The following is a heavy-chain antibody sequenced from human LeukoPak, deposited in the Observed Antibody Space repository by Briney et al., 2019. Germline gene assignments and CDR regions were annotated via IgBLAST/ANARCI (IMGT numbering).Heavy chain of an antibody. V-gene: IGHV4-4*07. CDR2: IYTSGST. Sequence: SETLSLTCTVSGGSISSYYWSWIRQPAGKGLEWIGRIYTSGSTNYNPSLKSRVTMSVDTSKNQFSLKLSSVTAADTAVYYCARARYSSSWYQAFDIWGQGTMVTDSS. J-gene: IGHJ3*02. CDR1: GGSISSYY. D-gene: IGHD6-13*01. CDR3: ARARYSSSWYQAFDI.